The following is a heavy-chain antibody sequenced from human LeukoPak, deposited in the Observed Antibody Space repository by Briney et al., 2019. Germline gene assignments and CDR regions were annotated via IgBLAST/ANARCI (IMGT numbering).Heavy chain of an antibody. J-gene: IGHJ4*02. CDR1: GFTFSSYE. D-gene: IGHD6-13*01. CDR3: ARVGAAADVDY. CDR2: ISSSGSTI. Sequence: GGSLRLSCAASGFTFSSYEMNWVRQAPGKGLEWVSYISSSGSTIYYADSVKGRFTISRVNAKNSLYLQMNSLRAEDTAVYYCARVGAAADVDYWGQGTLVTVSS. V-gene: IGHV3-48*03.